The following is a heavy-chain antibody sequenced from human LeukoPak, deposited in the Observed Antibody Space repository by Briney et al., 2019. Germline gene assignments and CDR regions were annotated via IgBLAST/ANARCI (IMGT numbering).Heavy chain of an antibody. V-gene: IGHV3-48*03. Sequence: PGGSLRLSCAASGFTFSSSEMNWVRQAPEKGLEWISYISSSGTTIYYADSVRGRFTISRDNAKKSLYLQMNSLRAEDTALYYCARKWLSNAFDIWGQGTMVTVSS. J-gene: IGHJ3*02. CDR1: GFTFSSSE. CDR2: ISSSGTTI. CDR3: ARKWLSNAFDI. D-gene: IGHD5-12*01.